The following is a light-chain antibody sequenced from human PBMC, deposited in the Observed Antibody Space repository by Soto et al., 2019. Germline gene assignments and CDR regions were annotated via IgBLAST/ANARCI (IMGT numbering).Light chain of an antibody. CDR3: QQYGSSPQT. CDR2: AAS. Sequence: DIQMTQSPSSLSASVGDRVTITCGASQSISSYLNWYQQKPGKAPKLLIYAASSLQSGVPDRFSGSGSGTDFTLTISRLEPEDFAVYYCQQYGSSPQTFGQGTKVDI. CDR1: QSISSY. V-gene: IGKV1-39*01. J-gene: IGKJ1*01.